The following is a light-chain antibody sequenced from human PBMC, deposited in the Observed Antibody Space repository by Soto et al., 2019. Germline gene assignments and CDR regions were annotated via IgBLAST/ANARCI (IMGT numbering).Light chain of an antibody. V-gene: IGLV1-40*01. J-gene: IGLJ1*01. CDR3: QSYASSLSTGFV. CDR1: NSNIGAGYD. CDR2: ANN. Sequence: QLVLTQPPSVSGAPGQRVSISCTGSNSNIGAGYDVHWYQQLPGKAPTLLIYANNNRPSGVPDRFSGSKSGTSASLAITGLRPEDEADYYCQSYASSLSTGFVFGTGTKVTVL.